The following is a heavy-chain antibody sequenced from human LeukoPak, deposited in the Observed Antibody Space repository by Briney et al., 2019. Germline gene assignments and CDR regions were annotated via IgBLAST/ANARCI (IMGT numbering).Heavy chain of an antibody. V-gene: IGHV3-30*03. CDR3: ARSVVVTANLDY. J-gene: IGHJ4*02. CDR1: GFTFSSYG. Sequence: GRSLRLSCAASGFTFSSYGLHWVRQPPGKGLAWVAVISYDGSNKYYADSVKGRFTISRDNYKNTLYLQMNSLRAEDTAVYYCARSVVVTANLDYWGQGTLVTVSS. D-gene: IGHD2-21*02. CDR2: ISYDGSNK.